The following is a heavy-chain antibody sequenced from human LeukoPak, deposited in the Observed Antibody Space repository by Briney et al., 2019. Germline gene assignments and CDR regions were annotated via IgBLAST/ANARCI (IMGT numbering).Heavy chain of an antibody. CDR3: ARVNYYDSSGYDY. Sequence: SVKVSCKASGGTFSSYAISWVRQAPGQGLEWMGRIIPILGIANYAQKFQGRVTITADKSTSTAYMELSSLRSEDTAVYYCARVNYYDSSGYDYWGQGTLVTVSS. J-gene: IGHJ4*02. D-gene: IGHD3-22*01. CDR2: IIPILGIA. V-gene: IGHV1-69*04. CDR1: GGTFSSYA.